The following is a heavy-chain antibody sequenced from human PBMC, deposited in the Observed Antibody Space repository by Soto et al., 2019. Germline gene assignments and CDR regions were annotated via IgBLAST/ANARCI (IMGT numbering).Heavy chain of an antibody. V-gene: IGHV5-51*01. CDR1: GYSFTSYW. J-gene: IGHJ6*03. Sequence: SLKISCKGSGYSFTSYWIGWVRQMPGKGLEWMGIIYPGDSDTRYSPSFQGQVTISADKSISTAYLQWSSLKASDTAMYYCARHRYCSSTSCYDWDYYYYYMDVWGKGTTVTVSS. D-gene: IGHD2-2*01. CDR2: IYPGDSDT. CDR3: ARHRYCSSTSCYDWDYYYYYMDV.